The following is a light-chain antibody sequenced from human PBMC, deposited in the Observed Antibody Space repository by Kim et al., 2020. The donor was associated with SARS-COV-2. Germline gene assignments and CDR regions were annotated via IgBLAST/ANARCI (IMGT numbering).Light chain of an antibody. V-gene: IGLV2-14*01. CDR3: TSYTSSSTWV. J-gene: IGLJ3*02. CDR2: DVI. Sequence: QSALTQPASVSGSPGQSITISCTGTSSDVGGYNYVSWYQQHPGKAPKLIIYDVIERPSGVSNRFSGSKSGNTASLTISGLQAEDEADYYCTSYTSSSTWVFGGGTQLTVL. CDR1: SSDVGGYNY.